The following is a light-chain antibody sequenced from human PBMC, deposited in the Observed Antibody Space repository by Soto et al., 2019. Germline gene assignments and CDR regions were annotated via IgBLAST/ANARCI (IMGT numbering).Light chain of an antibody. J-gene: IGLJ1*01. CDR3: GSYAGSDLYG. V-gene: IGLV2-11*01. CDR2: DVS. Sequence: QSVPTQPRSVSGSPGQSVTISCTGTSSDVGGYNYVSWYQQHPGKAPKLMIYDVSKRPSGVPDRFSGSKSGNTASLTISGLQAEDEADYYGGSYAGSDLYGFGTGTRSPS. CDR1: SSDVGGYNY.